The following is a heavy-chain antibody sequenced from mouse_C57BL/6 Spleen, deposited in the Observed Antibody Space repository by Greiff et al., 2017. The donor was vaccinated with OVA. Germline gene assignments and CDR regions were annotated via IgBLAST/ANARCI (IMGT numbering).Heavy chain of an antibody. J-gene: IGHJ2*01. Sequence: QVQLQQSGAELVKPGASVKLSCKASGYTFTSYWMQWVKQRPGQGLEWIGEIDPSDSYTNYNQKFKGKATLTVDTSSSTAYMQLSSLTSEDSAVYYCARYPITTVVAPDYWGQGTTLTVSS. CDR3: ARYPITTVVAPDY. V-gene: IGHV1-50*01. CDR2: IDPSDSYT. CDR1: GYTFTSYW. D-gene: IGHD1-1*01.